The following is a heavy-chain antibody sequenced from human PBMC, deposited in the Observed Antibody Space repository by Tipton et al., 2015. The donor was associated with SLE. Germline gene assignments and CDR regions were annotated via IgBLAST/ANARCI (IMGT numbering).Heavy chain of an antibody. CDR2: IYDNGNT. V-gene: IGHV4-39*02. D-gene: IGHD6-19*01. CDR1: GDSISSSGYY. CDR3: ARRSLLAVPK. J-gene: IGHJ4*02. Sequence: TLSLTCTVSGDSISSSGYYWVWIRQPPGKGLEWVGSIYDNGNTYYNPSLKSRATISAATSKNLFSLKLSSVTAADMAVYYCARRSLLAVPKWGQGTLVTVSS.